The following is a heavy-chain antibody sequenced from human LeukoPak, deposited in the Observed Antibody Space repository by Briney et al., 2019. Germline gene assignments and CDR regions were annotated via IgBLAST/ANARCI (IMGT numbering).Heavy chain of an antibody. CDR1: GGTISSSSYY. J-gene: IGHJ5*02. CDR2: IYYSGST. Sequence: SETLSLTCTVSGGTISSSSYYWGWIRQPPGKGLEWIGSIYYSGSTYYNPSLKSRVTISVDTSKNKFSLKLSSVTAADTGVYYCMRDGQRYSTLIWFDRWRQGSLVSVS. D-gene: IGHD3-9*01. V-gene: IGHV4-39*07. CDR3: MRDGQRYSTLIWFDR.